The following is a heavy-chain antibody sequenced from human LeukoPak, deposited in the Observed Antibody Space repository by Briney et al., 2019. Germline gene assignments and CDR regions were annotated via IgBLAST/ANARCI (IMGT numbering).Heavy chain of an antibody. CDR3: TKRPNSNTAGWFGP. CDR2: ISGSGGDT. D-gene: IGHD6-13*01. V-gene: IGHV3-23*01. CDR1: GFNFGGYA. J-gene: IGHJ5*02. Sequence: TGGSLRLSCAASGFNFGGYAMSWVRQTPGKGLEWLSSISGSGGDTHYGDSVKGRFTVSRDNSKNTLFLQMNSLRAEDTAVYYCTKRPNSNTAGWFGPWGQGTLVTVSS.